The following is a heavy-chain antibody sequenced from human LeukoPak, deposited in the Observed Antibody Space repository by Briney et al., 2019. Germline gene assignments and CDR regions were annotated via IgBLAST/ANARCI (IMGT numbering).Heavy chain of an antibody. CDR2: ISAYNGNT. D-gene: IGHD3-16*01. Sequence: ASVKVSFKASVYTFTSYGISWVRQAPGQGLEWMGWISAYNGNTNYAQKHQGRVTMTTDTSTSTAYMELRSLTSDDTAVYYCARSIYEVGYCQHWGQGTLVTVSS. J-gene: IGHJ1*01. CDR3: ARSIYEVGYCQH. CDR1: VYTFTSYG. V-gene: IGHV1-18*01.